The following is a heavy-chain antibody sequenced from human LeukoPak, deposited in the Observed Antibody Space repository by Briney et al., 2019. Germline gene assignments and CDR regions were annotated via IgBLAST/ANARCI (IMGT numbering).Heavy chain of an antibody. CDR1: GYTFTSYG. D-gene: IGHD2-2*01. V-gene: IGHV1-18*01. CDR2: ISAYNGNT. J-gene: IGHJ4*02. CDR3: ARDSFTCSSTSCYQGDY. Sequence: ASVKVSCKASGYTFTSYGISWVRRAPGQGLEWMGWISAYNGNTNYAQKLQGRVTMTTDTSTSTAYMELRSLRSDDTAVYYCARDSFTCSSTSCYQGDYWGQGTLVTVSS.